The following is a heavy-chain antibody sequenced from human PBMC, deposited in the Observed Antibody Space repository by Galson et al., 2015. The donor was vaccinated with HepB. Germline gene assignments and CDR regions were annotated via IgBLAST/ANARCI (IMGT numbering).Heavy chain of an antibody. Sequence: SVKVSCKASGYTFTSYGISWVRQAPGQGLEWMGWNSAYNGNTNYAQKLQGRVTMTTDTSTSTAYMELRSLRSDDTAVYHCAREYCSSTSCYYFDYWGQGTLVTVSS. D-gene: IGHD2-2*01. CDR3: AREYCSSTSCYYFDY. CDR2: NSAYNGNT. J-gene: IGHJ4*02. V-gene: IGHV1-18*04. CDR1: GYTFTSYG.